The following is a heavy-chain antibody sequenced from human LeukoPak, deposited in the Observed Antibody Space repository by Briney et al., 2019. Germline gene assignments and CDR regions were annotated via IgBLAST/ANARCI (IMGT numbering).Heavy chain of an antibody. CDR2: MNPNSGNT. CDR3: ARDFGLLWFGELSPY. J-gene: IGHJ4*02. CDR1: GYTFTSYD. V-gene: IGHV1-8*01. D-gene: IGHD3-10*01. Sequence: ASVKVSCKASGYTFTSYDINWVRQATGQGLEWMGWMNPNSGNTGYAQKFQGRVTTTRDTSISTAYMELSRLRSDDTAVYYCARDFGLLWFGELSPYWGQGTLVTVSS.